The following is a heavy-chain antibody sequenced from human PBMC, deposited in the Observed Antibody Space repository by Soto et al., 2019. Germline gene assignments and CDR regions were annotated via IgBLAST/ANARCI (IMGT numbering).Heavy chain of an antibody. CDR1: GGSFTGHF. V-gene: IGHV4-34*02. CDR3: ARAKFESTGWHQFDI. Sequence: QVHLEQRGAGLLKPSETLSLTCTVSGGSFTGHFWSWVRQPPGKGLEWIGEVSHSGNTKYYPSLRSRVTLSVDSSKNQISLAQTSVTAADTAVYYCARAKFESTGWHQFDIWGQGTLVTVSS. J-gene: IGHJ4*02. D-gene: IGHD7-27*01. CDR2: VSHSGNT.